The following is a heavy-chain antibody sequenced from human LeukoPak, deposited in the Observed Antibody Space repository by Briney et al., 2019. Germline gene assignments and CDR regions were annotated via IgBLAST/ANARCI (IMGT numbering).Heavy chain of an antibody. CDR1: GYTFTSYD. D-gene: IGHD4-23*01. CDR2: MNPNSGNT. J-gene: IGHJ6*03. Sequence: GASVKVSCKASGYTFTSYDINWVRQATGQGLEWMGWMNPNSGNTGYAQKFQGRVTITRNTSISTAYMELSSLRSEDTAVYYSARVVIGVTPYYYYYYMDVWGKGTTVTVSS. CDR3: ARVVIGVTPYYYYYYMDV. V-gene: IGHV1-8*03.